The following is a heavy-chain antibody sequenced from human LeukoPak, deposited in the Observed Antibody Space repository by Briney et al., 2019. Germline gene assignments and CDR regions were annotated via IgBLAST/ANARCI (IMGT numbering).Heavy chain of an antibody. D-gene: IGHD6-13*01. V-gene: IGHV3-11*06. CDR2: ISSSSSHT. CDR3: ARVGSIAAPGTRHY. J-gene: IGHJ4*02. Sequence: PGGSLRLSCAASGFSFSDCYMTWIRQAPGKGLEWLSYISSSSSHTNYADSVKGRFTISRDNAKNSLSLQVNSLRADDTAVYYCARVGSIAAPGTRHYWGQGTLVTVSS. CDR1: GFSFSDCY.